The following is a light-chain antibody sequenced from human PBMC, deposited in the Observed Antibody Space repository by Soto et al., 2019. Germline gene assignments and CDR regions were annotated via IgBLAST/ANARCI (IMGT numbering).Light chain of an antibody. J-gene: IGKJ1*01. CDR2: SAS. CDR3: QRYNGRPPWT. Sequence: EIVMTQSPATLSVSPGDRATLSCRASQSVSSSLAWFQQKPGQAPRLLIYSASTRATGIPARFSGSGSGTEFTLTISSLQSEDFAVYYCQRYNGRPPWTFGQGTKVDI. CDR1: QSVSSS. V-gene: IGKV3-15*01.